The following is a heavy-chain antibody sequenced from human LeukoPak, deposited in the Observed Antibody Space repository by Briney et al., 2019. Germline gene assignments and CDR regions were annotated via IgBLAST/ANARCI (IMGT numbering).Heavy chain of an antibody. D-gene: IGHD3-10*01. CDR3: AREIFGSGSYQDF. J-gene: IGHJ4*02. CDR1: GFAFNTYA. Sequence: GRSLRLSCAASGFAFNTYAMHWVHQAPGQGLEWVALIWHDGSHKFYSNSVRGQFTISRDNSKNTLSLKMNNLRPENTVVYYGAREIFGSGSYQDFGGQGTLATVSS. V-gene: IGHV3-33*01. CDR2: IWHDGSHK.